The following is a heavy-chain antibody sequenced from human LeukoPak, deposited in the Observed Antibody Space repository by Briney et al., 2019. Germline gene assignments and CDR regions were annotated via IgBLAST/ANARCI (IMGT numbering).Heavy chain of an antibody. V-gene: IGHV3-74*01. CDR1: GFTFSSHW. CDR3: AKVGSSGWYAMDV. CDR2: LNDDGTYI. J-gene: IGHJ6*02. Sequence: GGSLRLSCVASGFTFSSHWMHWVRQAPGKGLVWVSRLNDDGTYIDYADSVKGRFTISRDNAKNMLYLQMNSLRAEDTAIYYCAKVGSSGWYAMDVWGRGTSVTVS. D-gene: IGHD6-19*01.